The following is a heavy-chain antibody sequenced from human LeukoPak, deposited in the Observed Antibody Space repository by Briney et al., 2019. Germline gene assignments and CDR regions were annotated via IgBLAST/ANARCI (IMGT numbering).Heavy chain of an antibody. J-gene: IGHJ4*02. CDR1: GFTLSSYE. CDR2: IFYSGST. CDR3: ATVHFRPY. V-gene: IGHV4-59*12. Sequence: GSLRLSCTVSGFTLSSYEMSWIRQPPGKGLEWIGNIFYSGSTYYGPSLKSRLTISLDTSRNQFSLKLNSVTAADTAVYYCATVHFRPYWGQGTLVTVSS.